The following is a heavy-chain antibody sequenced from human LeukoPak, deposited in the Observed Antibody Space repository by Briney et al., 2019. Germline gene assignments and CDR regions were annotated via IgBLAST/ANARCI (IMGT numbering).Heavy chain of an antibody. J-gene: IGHJ5*02. CDR2: IYTSGST. V-gene: IGHV4-4*07. Sequence: PSETLSLTCTVSGGSISSYYWSWIRQPAGKGLEWIGRIYTSGSTNYNPSLKSRVTMSVDTSKNQFSPKLSSVTAADTAVYYCARDGTKYEWQGGWFDPWGQGTLVTVSS. CDR3: ARDGTKYEWQGGWFDP. D-gene: IGHD3-3*01. CDR1: GGSISSYY.